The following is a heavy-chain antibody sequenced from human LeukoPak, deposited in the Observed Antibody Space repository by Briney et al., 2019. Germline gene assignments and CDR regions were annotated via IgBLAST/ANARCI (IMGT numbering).Heavy chain of an antibody. CDR1: GGSISSYY. CDR2: IYYSGST. J-gene: IGHJ4*02. CDR3: ARVSSSGWFDY. V-gene: IGHV4-59*01. Sequence: PSETLSLTRTVSGGSISSYYWSWIRQPPGKGLEWIGYIYYSGSTNYNPSLKSRVTISVDTSKNQFSLKLSSVTAADTAVYYCARVSSSGWFDYWGQGTLVTVSS. D-gene: IGHD6-19*01.